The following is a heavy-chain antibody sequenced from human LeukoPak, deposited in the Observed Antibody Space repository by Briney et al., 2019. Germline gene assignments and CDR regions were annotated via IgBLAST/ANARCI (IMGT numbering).Heavy chain of an antibody. CDR2: INHSGST. CDR1: GGSFSGYY. CDR3: ARGRFDLYDYVWVSYAT. Sequence: PSETLSLTCAVYGGSFSGYYWSWIRQPPGKGLEWIGEINHSGSTNYNPSLKSRVTISVDTSKNQFSLKLSSVTAADTAVYYCARGRFDLYDYVWVSYATWGQGTLVTVSS. V-gene: IGHV4-34*01. J-gene: IGHJ4*02. D-gene: IGHD3-16*01.